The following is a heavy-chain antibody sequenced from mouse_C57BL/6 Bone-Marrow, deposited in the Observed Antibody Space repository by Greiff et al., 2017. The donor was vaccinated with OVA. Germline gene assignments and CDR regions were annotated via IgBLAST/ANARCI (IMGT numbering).Heavy chain of an antibody. CDR1: GFNIKNTY. CDR2: IDPANGNT. D-gene: IGHD2-3*01. V-gene: IGHV14-3*01. CDR3: DGSWDGEYCTMDY. Sequence: VHVKQSVAELVRPGASVKLSCTASGFNIKNTYMYWVKQRPEQGLEWIGRIDPANGNTKYAPKFQGKATITADTSSNTAYLQLSSLTSVDTAIYYGDGSWDGEYCTMDYWGQGTSVTVSS. J-gene: IGHJ4*01.